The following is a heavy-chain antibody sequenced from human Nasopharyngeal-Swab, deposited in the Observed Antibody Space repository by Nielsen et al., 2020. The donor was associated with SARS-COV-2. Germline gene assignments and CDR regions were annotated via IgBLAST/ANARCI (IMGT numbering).Heavy chain of an antibody. CDR1: GFTVSNNY. D-gene: IGHD6-19*01. CDR2: IYSGGST. V-gene: IGHV3-53*01. J-gene: IGHJ3*02. Sequence: LSLTCAASGFTVSNNYMTWVCQAPGKGLEWVSLIYSGGSTYYADSVKGRFTISRDNSKNTLYLQMNSLRAEDTAVYYCAREVSTGWYRGAAFDIWGQGTMVTVSS. CDR3: AREVSTGWYRGAAFDI.